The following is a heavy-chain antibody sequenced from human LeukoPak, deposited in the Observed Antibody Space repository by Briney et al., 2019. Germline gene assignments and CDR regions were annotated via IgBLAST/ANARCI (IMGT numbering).Heavy chain of an antibody. CDR3: AVIRSAAGRYYFDY. CDR1: GGSVSDYY. D-gene: IGHD3-16*02. V-gene: IGHV4-39*01. CDR2: IYYSGST. Sequence: SETLSLTCTVSGGSVSDYYWGWIRQPPGKGLEWIGSIYYSGSTYYNPSLKSRVTISVDTSKNQFSLKLSSVTAADTVVYYCAVIRSAAGRYYFDYWGQGTLVTVSS. J-gene: IGHJ4*02.